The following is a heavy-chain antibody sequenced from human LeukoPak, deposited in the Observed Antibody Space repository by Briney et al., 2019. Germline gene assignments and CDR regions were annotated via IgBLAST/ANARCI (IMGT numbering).Heavy chain of an antibody. CDR2: IWYDESNE. D-gene: IGHD2-2*01. CDR3: AREVFRGYCSATSCFGAFDI. Sequence: PGGSLRLSCAASGFTFSSYAMSWVRQAPGKRLEWVAVIWYDESNENYADSVKGRFTISRDNSKNTLYLQMNSLRAEDTAVYYCAREVFRGYCSATSCFGAFDIWGQGTKVTVSS. CDR1: GFTFSSYA. V-gene: IGHV3-33*08. J-gene: IGHJ3*02.